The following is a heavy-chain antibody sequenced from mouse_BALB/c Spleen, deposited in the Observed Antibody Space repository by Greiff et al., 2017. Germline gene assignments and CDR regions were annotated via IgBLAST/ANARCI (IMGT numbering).Heavy chain of an antibody. CDR2: IHYSGST. Sequence: EVQLQESGPDLVKPSQSLSLTCTVTGYSITSGYSWHWIRQFPGNKLEWMGYIHYSGSTNYNPSLKSRISITRDTSKNPFFLQLNSVTTEDTATYYCARYRLGNDGYYVRFAYWGQGTLVTVSA. CDR1: GYSITSGYS. D-gene: IGHD2-3*01. CDR3: ARYRLGNDGYYVRFAY. J-gene: IGHJ3*01. V-gene: IGHV3-1*02.